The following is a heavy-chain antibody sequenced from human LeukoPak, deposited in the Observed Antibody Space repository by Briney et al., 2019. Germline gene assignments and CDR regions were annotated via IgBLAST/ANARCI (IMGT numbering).Heavy chain of an antibody. Sequence: PGGSLRLSCAASGFTFSSYAMHWVRQAPGKGLEWVTVISYDGSNKYYADSVKGRFTISRDNSKNTLYLQMNSLRAEDTAMYYCAREKLPETSYYYYYGMDVLGQGTTVTVSS. CDR2: ISYDGSNK. CDR3: AREKLPETSYYYYYGMDV. CDR1: GFTFSSYA. V-gene: IGHV3-30-3*01. D-gene: IGHD1-1*01. J-gene: IGHJ6*02.